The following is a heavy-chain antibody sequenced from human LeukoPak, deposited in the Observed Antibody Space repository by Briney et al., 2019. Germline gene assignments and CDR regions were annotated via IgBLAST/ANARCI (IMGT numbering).Heavy chain of an antibody. V-gene: IGHV3-23*01. J-gene: IGHJ4*02. CDR2: GSGETT. CDR3: VKRIYGGRLGLTSFFDH. D-gene: IGHD2/OR15-2a*01. Sequence: GSGETTDYADSVKGRFTFSRDNTQNTLYLQLNNLRAEDTAVYYCVKRIYGGRLGLTSFFDHWGQGTLVTVSS.